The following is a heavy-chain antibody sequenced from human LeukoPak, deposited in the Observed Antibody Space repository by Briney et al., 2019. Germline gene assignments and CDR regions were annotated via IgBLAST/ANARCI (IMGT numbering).Heavy chain of an antibody. CDR2: IYSSGST. V-gene: IGHV4-4*07. Sequence: SETLSLTCTVSGGSINSYYWSWIRQPAGKGLEWIGRIYSSGSTNYNPSLKSRVIMSVDTSKNQFSLKLSSMTAADTDVYYCARGGSSWNNWFDPWGQGTLVTVSS. CDR3: ARGGSSWNNWFDP. J-gene: IGHJ5*02. D-gene: IGHD6-13*01. CDR1: GGSINSYY.